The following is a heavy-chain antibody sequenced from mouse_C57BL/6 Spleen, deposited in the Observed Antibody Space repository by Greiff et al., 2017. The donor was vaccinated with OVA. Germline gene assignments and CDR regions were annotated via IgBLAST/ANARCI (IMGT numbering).Heavy chain of an antibody. V-gene: IGHV1-26*01. CDR1: GYTFTDYY. Sequence: EVQLQQSGPELVKPGASVKISCKASGYTFTDYYMNWVKQSHGKSLEWIGDINPNNGGTSYNQKFKGKATLTVDKSSSTAYMELRSLTSEDSAVYYCARGEKSIFYWYFDVWGTGTTVTVSS. D-gene: IGHD1-3*01. CDR3: ARGEKSIFYWYFDV. J-gene: IGHJ1*03. CDR2: INPNNGGT.